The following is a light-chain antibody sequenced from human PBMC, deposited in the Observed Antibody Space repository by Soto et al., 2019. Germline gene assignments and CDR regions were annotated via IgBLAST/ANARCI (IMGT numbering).Light chain of an antibody. Sequence: SYELTQPPSVSVAPGQTANIPCGGSDIGSKSVHWYQQKPGQAPVVVVYDDSDRPSGIPERFSGSNSGNTATLTISRVEAGDEADDYCQVWHSRSDHYVFGTGTKLTVL. CDR1: DIGSKS. J-gene: IGLJ1*01. CDR2: DDS. V-gene: IGLV3-21*02. CDR3: QVWHSRSDHYV.